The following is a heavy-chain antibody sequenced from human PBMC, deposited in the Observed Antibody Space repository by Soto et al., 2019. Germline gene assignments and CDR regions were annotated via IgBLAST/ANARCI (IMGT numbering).Heavy chain of an antibody. CDR3: ARDQLDYYDSSGSISGGMDV. CDR1: GGSISSYY. V-gene: IGHV4-4*07. D-gene: IGHD3-22*01. J-gene: IGHJ6*02. Sequence: TLSLTCTVSGGSISSYYWSWIRQPAGKGLEWIGRIYTSGSTNYNPSLKSRVTMSVDTSKNQFSLKLSSVTAADTAVYYCARDQLDYYDSSGSISGGMDVWGQGTTVTVSS. CDR2: IYTSGST.